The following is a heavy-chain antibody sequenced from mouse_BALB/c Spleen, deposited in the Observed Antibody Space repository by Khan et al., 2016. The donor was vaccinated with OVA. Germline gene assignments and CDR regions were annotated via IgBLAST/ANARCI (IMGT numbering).Heavy chain of an antibody. Sequence: QVQLKQSGPGLVQPSQSLSITCTVSGFSLSSYGVHWVRQSPGKGLEWLGVIWSGGSTDFNAAFISRLSISKDNSKSQVFFKMNSLQTNDSAIYYCARGRLPFAYWGQGTLVTVSA. CDR2: IWSGGST. V-gene: IGHV2-2*02. J-gene: IGHJ3*01. CDR3: ARGRLPFAY. CDR1: GFSLSSYG. D-gene: IGHD2-13*01.